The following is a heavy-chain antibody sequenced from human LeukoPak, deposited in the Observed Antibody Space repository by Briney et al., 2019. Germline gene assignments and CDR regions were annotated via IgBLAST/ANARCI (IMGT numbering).Heavy chain of an antibody. D-gene: IGHD3-22*01. CDR3: AKGHGPTYYYDSSGLYFDY. V-gene: IGHV3-30*02. J-gene: IGHJ4*02. CDR2: IRYDGSIK. Sequence: GGSLRLSCAASGFTFSDYGMHWVRQAPGKGLEWVAFIRYDGSIKYYADSVKGRFTISRDNPKNTLYLQMNSLRAEDTAVYYCAKGHGPTYYYDSSGLYFDYWGQGTLVTVSS. CDR1: GFTFSDYG.